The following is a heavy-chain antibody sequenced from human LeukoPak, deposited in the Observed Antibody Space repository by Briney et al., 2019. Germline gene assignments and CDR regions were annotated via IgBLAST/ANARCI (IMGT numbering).Heavy chain of an antibody. Sequence: GGSLRLSCAASGFTFSSYSMNWVRQAPGKGLEWVSYISSSSSTIFYADSVRGRFTISRDNAKNSLYLQMNSLRAEDTAVYYCASESSTRDFDYWGQGTLVTVSS. CDR1: GFTFSSYS. V-gene: IGHV3-48*04. J-gene: IGHJ4*02. CDR2: ISSSSSTI. D-gene: IGHD2-2*01. CDR3: ASESSTRDFDY.